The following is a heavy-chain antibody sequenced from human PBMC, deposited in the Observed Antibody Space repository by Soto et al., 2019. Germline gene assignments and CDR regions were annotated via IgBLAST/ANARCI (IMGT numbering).Heavy chain of an antibody. CDR1: GFTFSTYA. D-gene: IGHD3-22*01. J-gene: IGHJ4*02. CDR2: ILYDGTKK. V-gene: IGHV3-30*04. Sequence: PGGSLRLSCAASGFTFSTYAMHWVRQAPGKGLEWVALILYDGTKKYYADSVQGRFTVSRDNSKNTLFLQMNTLRAEDTAAYYCARGLDMYYYDSSGYPLGYWGQGTLVTVSS. CDR3: ARGLDMYYYDSSGYPLGY.